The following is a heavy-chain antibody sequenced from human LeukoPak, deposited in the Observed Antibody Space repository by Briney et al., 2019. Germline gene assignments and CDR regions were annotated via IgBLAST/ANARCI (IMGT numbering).Heavy chain of an antibody. Sequence: PSETLSLTCTVSGGSIRNYYCSWIRQPPGKGPEWVGYIYYSGSTSYNPSLKSRVTISVDTSKNQFSLKLSSVTAADTAVYYCARHFTGPGTYTPYFGMDVWGQGTTVTVSS. J-gene: IGHJ6*02. CDR2: IYYSGST. CDR1: GGSIRNYY. CDR3: ARHFTGPGTYTPYFGMDV. D-gene: IGHD3-16*01. V-gene: IGHV4-59*08.